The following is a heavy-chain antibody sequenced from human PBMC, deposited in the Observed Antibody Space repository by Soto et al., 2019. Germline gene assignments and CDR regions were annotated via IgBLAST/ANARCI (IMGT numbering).Heavy chain of an antibody. Sequence: TLALGCAVPEGCRGSGAYYCAGIRQPPGKGLEWIGTIYYIGSTYYNPSLNGRVTISVDRSKNQFSLKLSSVTAADTAVYYCERQCIFGVVTIDYYSYGMDVRGPGPAVT. CDR3: ERQCIFGVVTIDYYSYGMDV. D-gene: IGHD3-3*01. CDR2: IYYIGST. V-gene: IGHV4-39*01. J-gene: IGHJ6*01. CDR1: EGCRGSGAYY.